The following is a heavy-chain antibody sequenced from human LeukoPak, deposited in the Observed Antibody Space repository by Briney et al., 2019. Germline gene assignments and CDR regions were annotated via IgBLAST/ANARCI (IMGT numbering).Heavy chain of an antibody. CDR3: ARDRNLYYDSSGYYCMEY. CDR2: ISAYNGNT. CDR1: GYTFTTYG. Sequence: ASVKVSCKASGYTFTTYGISWVRQAPGQGLEWMGWISAYNGNTNYAQKLQGRVTMTTDTSTSIAYMELRSLRSDDTAVYYCARDRNLYYDSSGYYCMEYWGQGTLVTVSS. J-gene: IGHJ4*02. D-gene: IGHD3-22*01. V-gene: IGHV1-18*01.